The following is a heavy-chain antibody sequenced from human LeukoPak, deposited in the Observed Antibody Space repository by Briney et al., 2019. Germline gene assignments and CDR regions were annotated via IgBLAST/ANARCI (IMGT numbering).Heavy chain of an antibody. CDR2: ISGSGGST. CDR1: GFTFSSYA. CDR3: AKRSVAVAGTFAY. V-gene: IGHV3-23*01. D-gene: IGHD6-19*01. J-gene: IGHJ4*02. Sequence: PGGSLRLSCAASGFTFSSYAMSWVRQAPGKGLEWVSAISGSGGSTYYADSVKGRFTISRDNSKNTLYLQMNSLRAEEQAVYYCAKRSVAVAGTFAYWGQGTLVTVSS.